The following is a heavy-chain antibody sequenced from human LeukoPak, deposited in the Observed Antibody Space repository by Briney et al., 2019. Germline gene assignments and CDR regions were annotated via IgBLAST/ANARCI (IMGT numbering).Heavy chain of an antibody. V-gene: IGHV3-30*18. CDR3: AKDGSAISSDYYFDY. D-gene: IGHD2-21*02. J-gene: IGHJ4*02. Sequence: GGSLRLSCAASGFTFSSYGMHWVRQAPGKGLEWVAVLSYDGINKYYADSVKGRFTISRDNSKNTLYLQMNSLRAEDTAVYYCAKDGSAISSDYYFDYWGQGTLVTVSS. CDR2: LSYDGINK. CDR1: GFTFSSYG.